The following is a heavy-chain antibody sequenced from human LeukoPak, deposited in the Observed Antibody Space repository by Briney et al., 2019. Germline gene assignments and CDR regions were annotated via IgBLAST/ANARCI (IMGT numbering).Heavy chain of an antibody. CDR3: AAGKLLWFGELLSGTFDY. V-gene: IGHV1-69*05. CDR1: GGTFSSYA. CDR2: IIPIFGTA. J-gene: IGHJ4*02. D-gene: IGHD3-10*01. Sequence: GSSVKVSCKASGGTFSSYAISWVRQAPGQGLEWMGGIIPIFGTANYAQKFQGRVTITTDESTSTAYMELSSLRSEDTAVYYCAAGKLLWFGELLSGTFDYWGQGTLVTVSS.